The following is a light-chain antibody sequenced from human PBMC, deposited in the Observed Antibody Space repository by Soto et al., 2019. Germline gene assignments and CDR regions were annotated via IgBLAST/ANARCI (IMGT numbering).Light chain of an antibody. V-gene: IGKV3-20*01. J-gene: IGKJ1*01. CDR1: QSVTGSY. CDR2: GAS. CDR3: QQYGGSPRT. Sequence: EIVLTQSPGTLSLSPGERATLSCRASQSVTGSYLAWYQQKPGQAPRLLIYGASSRATGIPDRFSGSESGTDFTLTIARVEPEDFAVDYCQQYGGSPRTFGQGTKVEMK.